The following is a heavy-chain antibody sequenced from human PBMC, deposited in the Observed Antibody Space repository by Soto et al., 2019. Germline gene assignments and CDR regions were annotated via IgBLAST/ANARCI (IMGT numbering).Heavy chain of an antibody. V-gene: IGHV5-51*01. CDR1: GYSFSDCW. D-gene: IGHD2-15*01. Sequence: SLKISCKASGYSFSDCWIGWVRQMPGKGLEWMGIIYPGDSGSRYSASFQGHVAISADKSTSTAYLQWNSLKASASAIYYCERVCDGGSGFDLDSWGQGTMDTVSS. CDR3: ERVCDGGSGFDLDS. J-gene: IGHJ4*02. CDR2: IYPGDSGS.